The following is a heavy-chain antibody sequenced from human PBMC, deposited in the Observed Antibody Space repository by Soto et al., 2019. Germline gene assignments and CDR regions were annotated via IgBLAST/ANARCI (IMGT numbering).Heavy chain of an antibody. CDR3: ASIVVVTANGAPHAFDI. Sequence: TLSLTCNVSGGSIYTYYWNWIRQSPEKGLEWIGYISDGGSTNYNPSLKSRVTISVDKSKNQLSLKLSSVTAADTAVYYCASIVVVTANGAPHAFDIWGQGTMVTVSS. J-gene: IGHJ3*02. CDR2: ISDGGST. CDR1: GGSIYTYY. V-gene: IGHV4-59*12. D-gene: IGHD2-21*02.